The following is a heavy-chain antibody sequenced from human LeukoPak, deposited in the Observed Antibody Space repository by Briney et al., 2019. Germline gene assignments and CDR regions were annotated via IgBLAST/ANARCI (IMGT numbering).Heavy chain of an antibody. CDR3: AKDLTRYCSGGSCYYMDV. CDR1: GFPFSSYG. D-gene: IGHD2-15*01. Sequence: PGGSLRLSCAASGFPFSSYGMHWVRQAPGKGLEWVAFIRYDGSNKYYADSVKGRFTISRDNSKNTLYLQMNSLRAEDTAVYYCAKDLTRYCSGGSCYYMDVWGKGTTVTVSS. V-gene: IGHV3-30*02. J-gene: IGHJ6*03. CDR2: IRYDGSNK.